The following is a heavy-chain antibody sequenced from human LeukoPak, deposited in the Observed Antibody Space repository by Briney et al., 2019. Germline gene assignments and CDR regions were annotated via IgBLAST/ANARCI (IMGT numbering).Heavy chain of an antibody. D-gene: IGHD5-24*01. Sequence: SETLSLTCTVSGGSISSSDYYWGWIRQPPGKGLEWIGSIYYGGSTYYNPSLKSRVTISVDTSMNQFSLKLSFVTTADTAVYYCARGREGDGYNSVDYWGQGTLVTVSS. J-gene: IGHJ4*02. V-gene: IGHV4-39*01. CDR1: GGSISSSDYY. CDR2: IYYGGST. CDR3: ARGREGDGYNSVDY.